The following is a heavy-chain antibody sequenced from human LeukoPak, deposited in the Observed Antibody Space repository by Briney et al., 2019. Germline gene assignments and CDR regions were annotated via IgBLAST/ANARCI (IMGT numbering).Heavy chain of an antibody. CDR3: ARSPDYYDSSGYYYGWFDP. J-gene: IGHJ5*02. Sequence: SETLSLTCTVSGGSISSYYWSWIRQPPGKGLEWIGYIYTSGSTNYNPSLKSRVTISVDTSKNQFSLKLSSVTAADTAVYYCARSPDYYDSSGYYYGWFDPWGQGTPVTVSS. V-gene: IGHV4-4*09. D-gene: IGHD3-22*01. CDR1: GGSISSYY. CDR2: IYTSGST.